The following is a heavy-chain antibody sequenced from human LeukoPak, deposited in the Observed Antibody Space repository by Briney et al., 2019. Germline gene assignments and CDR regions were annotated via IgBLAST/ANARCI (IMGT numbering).Heavy chain of an antibody. CDR1: GYTFTSYG. D-gene: IGHD3-3*01. CDR3: ARSLREGDFWSGLDY. J-gene: IGHJ4*02. Sequence: ASVKVSCKASGYTFTSYGISWVRQAPGQGLEWMGWISAYNGNTNYAQKLQGRVTMTTDTSTSTAYMELRSLRSDDTAVYYCARSLREGDFWSGLDYWGQGTLVTVSS. V-gene: IGHV1-18*01. CDR2: ISAYNGNT.